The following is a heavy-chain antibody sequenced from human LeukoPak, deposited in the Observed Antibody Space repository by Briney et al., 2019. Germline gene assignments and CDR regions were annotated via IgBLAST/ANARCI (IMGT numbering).Heavy chain of an antibody. CDR2: ISYDGTNK. CDR3: ARDRSLSSFGELFL. D-gene: IGHD3-10*01. Sequence: GTSLRPSCAASGFTFRTYALHWVRQAPGKGLEWVAVISYDGTNKYYTDSVKGRFTISRDNSKNTLYLQMNSLRSEDTALYYCARDRSLSSFGELFLWGQGTLVTVSS. J-gene: IGHJ4*02. V-gene: IGHV3-30*10. CDR1: GFTFRTYA.